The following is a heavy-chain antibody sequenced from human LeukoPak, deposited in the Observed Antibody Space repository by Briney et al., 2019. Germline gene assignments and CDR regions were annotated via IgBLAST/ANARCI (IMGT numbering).Heavy chain of an antibody. D-gene: IGHD2-15*01. CDR2: ISSSSSTI. Sequence: GGSLRLTCASSGFTFSSYSMNWVRQAPGKGLEWVAYISSSSSTIYYADSVKGRFTISRGNAKNSLYLQMNSLRAEDTAVYYCARDRHSSGGSCQPNWFDPWGQGTLVTVSS. J-gene: IGHJ5*02. V-gene: IGHV3-48*01. CDR1: GFTFSSYS. CDR3: ARDRHSSGGSCQPNWFDP.